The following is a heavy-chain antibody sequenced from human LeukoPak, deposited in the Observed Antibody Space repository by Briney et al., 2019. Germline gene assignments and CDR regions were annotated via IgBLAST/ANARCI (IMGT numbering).Heavy chain of an antibody. CDR2: IYYSGST. Sequence: SETLSLTCTVSGGSISSYYWSWIRQPPGKGLEWIGYIYYSGSTNYNPSLKSRVTISVDTSKNQFSLKLSSVTAADTAVYYCARAYYFDYWGQGTLVTVSS. CDR1: GGSISSYY. V-gene: IGHV4-59*01. CDR3: ARAYYFDY. J-gene: IGHJ4*02.